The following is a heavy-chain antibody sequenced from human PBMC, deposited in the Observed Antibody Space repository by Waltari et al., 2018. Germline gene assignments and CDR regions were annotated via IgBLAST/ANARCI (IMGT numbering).Heavy chain of an antibody. D-gene: IGHD3-22*01. CDR3: AKDSGSSGYFFDY. J-gene: IGHJ4*02. V-gene: IGHV3-30*18. CDR2: ISYDGSNK. CDR1: GFTFSSYG. Sequence: QVQLVESGGGVVQPGRSLRLSCAASGFTFSSYGMHWVRQAPGKGLEWVAVISYDGSNKYYADSVKGRFTISRDNSKNTLYLQMNSLRAEDTAVYYCAKDSGSSGYFFDYWGQGTLVTVSS.